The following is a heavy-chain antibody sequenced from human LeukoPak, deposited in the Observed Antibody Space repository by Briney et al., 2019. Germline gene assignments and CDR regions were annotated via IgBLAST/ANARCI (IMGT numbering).Heavy chain of an antibody. J-gene: IGHJ5*02. V-gene: IGHV5-51*01. CDR3: ARSSTNWFDP. CDR2: IYPGDSDT. CDR1: GYSFTKSW. D-gene: IGHD6-13*01. Sequence: GESLKISCKGSGYSFTKSWIGWVRQMPGKGLEWMGIIYPGDSDTRYSPSFQGQVTISADKSITTAYLHWSSLKASDTAMYYCARSSTNWFDPWGQGTLVTVSS.